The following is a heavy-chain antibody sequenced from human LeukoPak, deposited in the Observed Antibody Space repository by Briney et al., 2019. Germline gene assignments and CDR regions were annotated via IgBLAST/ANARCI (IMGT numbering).Heavy chain of an antibody. V-gene: IGHV4-4*07. J-gene: IGHJ5*02. CDR2: TYTSGST. CDR3: ARDSEYQLLFHRFDP. D-gene: IGHD2-2*01. Sequence: SETLSLTCTVSGGSISGYFWSWIRQPAGKGLEWIGRTYTSGSTNYNPSLKSRVTISVDKSKNQFSLKLTSVTAADTAVYYCARDSEYQLLFHRFDPWGQGTLVTASS. CDR1: GGSISGYF.